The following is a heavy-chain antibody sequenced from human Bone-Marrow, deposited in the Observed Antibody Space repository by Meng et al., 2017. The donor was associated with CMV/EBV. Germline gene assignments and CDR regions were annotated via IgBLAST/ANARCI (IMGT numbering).Heavy chain of an antibody. CDR3: ARAQLVEGYYYYGMDV. D-gene: IGHD6-13*01. CDR1: GFTFSSYA. J-gene: IGHJ6*01. Sequence: GESLKISCAASGFTFSSYAMHWVRQAPGKGLEWVAVISYDGSNKYYADSVKGRFTISRDNSKNTLYLQMNSLRAEDTAVYYCARAQLVEGYYYYGMDVWGQGTTVTGSS. V-gene: IGHV3-30*04. CDR2: ISYDGSNK.